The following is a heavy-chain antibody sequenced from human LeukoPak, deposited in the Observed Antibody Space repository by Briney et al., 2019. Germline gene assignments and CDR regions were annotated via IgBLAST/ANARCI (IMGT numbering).Heavy chain of an antibody. CDR3: AKVFDNWLLYDAFDI. D-gene: IGHD3-9*01. CDR2: ISSSSSYI. V-gene: IGHV3-21*04. Sequence: PGGSLRLSCAASGFTFSSYSMNWVRQAPGKGLEWVSSISSSSSYIYYADSVKGRFTISRDNAKNSLYLQMNSLRAEDTALYYCAKVFDNWLLYDAFDIWGQGTMVTVSS. J-gene: IGHJ3*02. CDR1: GFTFSSYS.